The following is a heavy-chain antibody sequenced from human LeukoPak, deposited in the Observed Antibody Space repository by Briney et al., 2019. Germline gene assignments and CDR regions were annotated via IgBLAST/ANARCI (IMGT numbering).Heavy chain of an antibody. CDR1: GFTFSSYG. J-gene: IGHJ4*01. CDR3: SKPYGSGSYYFDY. D-gene: IGHD3-10*01. CDR2: IWYDGSNK. V-gene: IGHV3-33*06. Sequence: GGSLRLFCAASGFTFSSYGMHWVRQAPGKGLEWVAVIWYDGSNKYYADSVKGRFTISRDNSKNTLYLQMNSLRAEDTAVYYWSKPYGSGSYYFDYWGQGTLVTGSS.